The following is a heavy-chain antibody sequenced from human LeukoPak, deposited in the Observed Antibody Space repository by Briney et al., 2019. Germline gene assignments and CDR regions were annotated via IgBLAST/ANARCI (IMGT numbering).Heavy chain of an antibody. CDR1: GFTFSSYW. Sequence: PGGSLRLSCAASGFTFSSYWMSWVRQAPGKGLEWVANIKQDGSEKYYVDSVKGRFTISRDNAKNSLYLQMNSLRAEDTAVYYCAKAAGSYCRDAFDIWGQGTMVTVSS. D-gene: IGHD1-26*01. V-gene: IGHV3-7*03. CDR2: IKQDGSEK. J-gene: IGHJ3*02. CDR3: AKAAGSYCRDAFDI.